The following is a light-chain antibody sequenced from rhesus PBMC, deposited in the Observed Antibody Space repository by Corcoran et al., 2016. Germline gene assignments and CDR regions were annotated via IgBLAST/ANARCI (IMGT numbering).Light chain of an antibody. CDR1: QGISSW. Sequence: DIQMTQSPSSLSASVGDRVTITCRASQGISSWLAWYQRKQGKAPKLLIYKASSLRSGVPSRFSGSGSWTDFTLAISSLQPEDCATYYCQQYNSAPFTFGPGTKLDIK. CDR3: QQYNSAPFT. CDR2: KAS. J-gene: IGKJ3*01. V-gene: IGKV1-21*01.